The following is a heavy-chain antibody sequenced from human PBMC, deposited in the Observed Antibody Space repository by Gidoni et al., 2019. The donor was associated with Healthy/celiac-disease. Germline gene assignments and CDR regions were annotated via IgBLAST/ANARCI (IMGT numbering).Heavy chain of an antibody. V-gene: IGHV3-43D*03. CDR1: GFTFGADA. D-gene: IGHD5-12*01. J-gene: IGHJ3*02. CDR3: AKDIASYSGYGNDAFDI. Sequence: EVQLVESGGVVVQPGGTLRLSCASSGFTFGADAMHWVRQAPGKGLECVSLISWDGGSTYYADSVKGRFTISRDNSKNSLYLQMNSLRAEDTALYYCAKDIASYSGYGNDAFDIWGQGTMVTVSS. CDR2: ISWDGGST.